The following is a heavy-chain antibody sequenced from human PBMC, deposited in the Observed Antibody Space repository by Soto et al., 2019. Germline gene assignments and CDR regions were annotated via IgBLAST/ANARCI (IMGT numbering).Heavy chain of an antibody. CDR3: ARTHSGSYYSVFNY. Sequence: SETLSLTCVVSNFSISSGYYWGWIRQSPGKGLEWIASIYRSGTTSYNPSLKSRVTISVDPSKNQFSLMLTAATAADTAVYYCARTHSGSYYSVFNYWGRGSLVTVYS. CDR1: NFSISSGYY. J-gene: IGHJ4*02. D-gene: IGHD1-26*01. CDR2: IYRSGTT. V-gene: IGHV4-38-2*01.